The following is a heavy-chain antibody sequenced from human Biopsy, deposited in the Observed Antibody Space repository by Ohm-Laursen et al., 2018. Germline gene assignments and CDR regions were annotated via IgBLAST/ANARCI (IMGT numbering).Heavy chain of an antibody. CDR1: GGSISDSTYH. V-gene: IGHV4-39*01. CDR3: ARQVDFWSGYVDY. Sequence: TLSLTCTVSGGSISDSTYHWGWIRQSPGKGLEWIGNIYYSGNTDYSPSLKSRVTISVDTSNNQVSLKLRSVTAADTAVYYCARQVDFWSGYVDYWGQGTLVAVSS. J-gene: IGHJ4*02. D-gene: IGHD3-3*01. CDR2: IYYSGNT.